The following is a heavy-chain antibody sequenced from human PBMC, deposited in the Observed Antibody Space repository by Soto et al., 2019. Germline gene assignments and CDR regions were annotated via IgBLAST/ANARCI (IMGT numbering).Heavy chain of an antibody. Sequence: GGSLRLSCAASGFTFSDYYMSWIRQAPGKGLEWVSYISSSGSTIYYADSVKGRFTISRDKAKNSLYLQMNSLRAEDTAVYYCARGLVYNWNYVASNVGAFDIWGQGTMVTVSS. CDR3: ARGLVYNWNYVASNVGAFDI. J-gene: IGHJ3*02. V-gene: IGHV3-11*01. CDR2: ISSSGSTI. D-gene: IGHD1-7*01. CDR1: GFTFSDYY.